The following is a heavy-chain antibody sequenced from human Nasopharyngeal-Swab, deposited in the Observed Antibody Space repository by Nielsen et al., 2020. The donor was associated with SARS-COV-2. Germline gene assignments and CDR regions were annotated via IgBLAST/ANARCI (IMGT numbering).Heavy chain of an antibody. CDR1: GGSFSGYY. V-gene: IGHV4-34*01. CDR3: ARGPVRYDFWSGYYCGFDY. CDR2: IHHSGST. D-gene: IGHD3-3*01. J-gene: IGHJ4*02. Sequence: SETLPLTCAVYGGSFSGYYWSWIRQPPGKGLEWIGEIHHSGSTDYNPSLKSRVTISVDTSKNQFSLKLSSVTAADTAVFYCARGPVRYDFWSGYYCGFDYWGQGTPVTVSS.